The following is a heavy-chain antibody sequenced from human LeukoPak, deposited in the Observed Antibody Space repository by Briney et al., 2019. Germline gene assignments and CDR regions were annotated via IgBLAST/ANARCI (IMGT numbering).Heavy chain of an antibody. CDR2: ISGSGGST. V-gene: IGHV3-23*01. CDR3: AKAGFGEFRPNWFDP. CDR1: GFTSSSYA. J-gene: IGHJ5*02. D-gene: IGHD3-10*01. Sequence: GGSLRLSCAGSGFTSSSYAMVWVRQAPGKGLEWVSAISGSGGSTYYADSVKGRFTISRDNSKNTLYLQMNSLRAEDTAVYYCAKAGFGEFRPNWFDPWGQGTLVTVSS.